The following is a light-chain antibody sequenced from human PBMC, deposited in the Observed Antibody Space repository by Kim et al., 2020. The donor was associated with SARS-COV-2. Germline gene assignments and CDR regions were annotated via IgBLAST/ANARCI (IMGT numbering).Light chain of an antibody. CDR2: LNSDGSH. Sequence: QLVLTQSPSASASLGASVKLTCTLSSGHSSYAIAWHQQQPEKGPRYLMKLNSDGSHSKGDGIPDRFSGYSSGAERYLIISSLQCEDEADYYCQTWGTGIVVFGGGTQLTVL. CDR3: QTWGTGIVV. CDR1: SGHSSYA. J-gene: IGLJ2*01. V-gene: IGLV4-69*01.